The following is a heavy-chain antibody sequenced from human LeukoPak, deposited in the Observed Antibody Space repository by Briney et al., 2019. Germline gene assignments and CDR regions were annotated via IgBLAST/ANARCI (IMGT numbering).Heavy chain of an antibody. Sequence: SETLSLTCTVSGGSISSYYWSWIRQPPGKGLEWIGYIYYSGSTNYNPSLKSRVTISVDTSKNQFSLKLSSVTAADTAVYYCARDFEGSGYAFDIWGQGTMVTVSS. CDR2: IYYSGST. CDR1: GGSISSYY. J-gene: IGHJ3*02. V-gene: IGHV4-59*12. CDR3: ARDFEGSGYAFDI. D-gene: IGHD3-3*01.